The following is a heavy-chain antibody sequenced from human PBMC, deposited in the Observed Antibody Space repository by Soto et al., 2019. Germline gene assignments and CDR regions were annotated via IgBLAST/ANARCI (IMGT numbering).Heavy chain of an antibody. CDR1: GFTFDDYA. CDR2: FSWNSGSI. Sequence: PGGSLRLSCAASGFTFDDYAMHWVRQAPGKGLEWVSGFSWNSGSIGYADSVKGRFTISRDNAKNSLYLQMNSLRAEDTALYYCAKETGSPLRFLEWPHRRGIAFDYWGQGTLVTVSS. V-gene: IGHV3-9*01. J-gene: IGHJ4*02. CDR3: AKETGSPLRFLEWPHRRGIAFDY. D-gene: IGHD3-3*01.